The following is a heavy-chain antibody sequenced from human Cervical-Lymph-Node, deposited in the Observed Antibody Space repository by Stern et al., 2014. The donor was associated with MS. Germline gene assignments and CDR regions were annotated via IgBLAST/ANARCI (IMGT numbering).Heavy chain of an antibody. J-gene: IGHJ3*02. CDR1: GYSFSSYW. CDR2: IYPGDSDT. Sequence: MQLVQSGAEVKKAGESLKISCKGYGYSFSSYWIGWVRQMPGKGLEWMGNIYPGDSDTRYSPSFQGQVTISADKSISTAYLQWSRLKASDTAMYFCASFSGSHSDAFDMWGQGTMVTVSS. D-gene: IGHD1-26*01. CDR3: ASFSGSHSDAFDM. V-gene: IGHV5-51*01.